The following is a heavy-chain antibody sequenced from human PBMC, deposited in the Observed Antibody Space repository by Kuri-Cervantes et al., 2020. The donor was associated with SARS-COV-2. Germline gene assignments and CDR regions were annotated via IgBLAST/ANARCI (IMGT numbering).Heavy chain of an antibody. CDR1: GYSIGSGFY. J-gene: IGHJ6*02. CDR2: LYHTGST. Sequence: SETLSLTCTVSGYSIGSGFYWGWIRQSPGKGLEWIGSLYHTGSTSYTSSLKSRVTMSLDTSKNQFSLKLTSVTAADTAVYYCARLNLYYYYYGMDVWGQGTTVTVSS. CDR3: ARLNLYYYYYGMDV. V-gene: IGHV4-38-2*02.